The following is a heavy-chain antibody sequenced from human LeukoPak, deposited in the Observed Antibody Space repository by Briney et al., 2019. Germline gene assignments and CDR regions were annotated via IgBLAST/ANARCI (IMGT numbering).Heavy chain of an antibody. CDR1: GGSFSGYY. V-gene: IGHV4-34*01. Sequence: PSETLSLTCAVYGGSFSGYYWSWIRQPPGKGLEWIGEVNHSESTNYNPSLKSRVTMSVDTSKNQFSLKLSSVTAADTAVYYCARDRGYSYGNGWFDPWGQGTLVTVSS. J-gene: IGHJ5*02. CDR3: ARDRGYSYGNGWFDP. D-gene: IGHD5-18*01. CDR2: VNHSEST.